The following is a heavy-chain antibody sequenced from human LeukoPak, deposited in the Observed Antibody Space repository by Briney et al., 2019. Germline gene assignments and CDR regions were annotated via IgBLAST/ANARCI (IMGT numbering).Heavy chain of an antibody. J-gene: IGHJ5*02. CDR1: GYSFTSYW. V-gene: IGHV5-51*01. CDR2: TYPGDSDT. Sequence: GESLKISCKGSGYSFTSYWIGWVRQMPGKGLEWMGITYPGDSDTRYSPSFQGQVTISADKSISTAYLQWSSLKASDTAMYYCARQREPYQLLSNWFDPWGQGTLVTVSS. CDR3: ARQREPYQLLSNWFDP. D-gene: IGHD2-2*01.